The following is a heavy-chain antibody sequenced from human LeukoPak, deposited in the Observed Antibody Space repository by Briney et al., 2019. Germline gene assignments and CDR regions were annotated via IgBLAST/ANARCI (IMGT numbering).Heavy chain of an antibody. D-gene: IGHD1-26*01. Sequence: PGGSLRLSCAASGFTFSSYSMNWVRQAPGKGLEWVSYISSSSSTIYYADSVKGRFTISRDNSKNTLYLQMNSLRAEDTAVYYCARDRPYSGSSYWGQGTLVTVSS. CDR3: ARDRPYSGSSY. CDR1: GFTFSSYS. CDR2: ISSSSSTI. J-gene: IGHJ4*02. V-gene: IGHV3-48*01.